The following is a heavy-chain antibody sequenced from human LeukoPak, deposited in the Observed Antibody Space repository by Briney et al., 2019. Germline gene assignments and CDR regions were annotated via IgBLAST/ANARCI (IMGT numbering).Heavy chain of an antibody. Sequence: GGSLRLSCAASGFTFSGYWMHWVRQGPGKGLVWVSRISGDGSSTMYADSVKGRFTISSDNAKNTLYLQMNSLRAEDTAVYYCVRHSSGYYLDYWGQETLVTVSS. CDR3: VRHSSGYYLDY. D-gene: IGHD3-22*01. V-gene: IGHV3-74*03. J-gene: IGHJ4*02. CDR1: GFTFSGYW. CDR2: ISGDGSST.